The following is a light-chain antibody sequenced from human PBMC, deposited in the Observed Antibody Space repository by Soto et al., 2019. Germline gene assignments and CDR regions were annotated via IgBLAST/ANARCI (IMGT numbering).Light chain of an antibody. CDR2: GNS. CDR1: SSNIGAGYD. Sequence: QSVLTQPPSVSGAPGQRVTISCTGSSSNIGAGYDVHWYQQLPGTAPKLLIYGNSNRPTGVPDRFSGSKSGTSASLAITGLQAEDEADYYCQSYDSSLSGYVFGTRTKVTLL. J-gene: IGLJ1*01. CDR3: QSYDSSLSGYV. V-gene: IGLV1-40*01.